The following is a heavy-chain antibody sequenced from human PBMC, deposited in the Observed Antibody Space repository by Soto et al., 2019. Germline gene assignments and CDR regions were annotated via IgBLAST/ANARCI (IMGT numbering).Heavy chain of an antibody. CDR2: TYYRSKWYN. CDR3: ARDRTRRWAQTYYYDSSGYYSFDY. Sequence: SQTLSLTCAISGDSVSSNSAAWNWIRQSPSRGLEWLGRTYYRSKWYNDYAVSVKSRITTNPDTSKNKFSLQLNSVTPEETAVYSWARDRTRRWAQTYYYDSSGYYSFDYWGQGTLVTVSS. J-gene: IGHJ4*02. CDR1: GDSVSSNSAA. D-gene: IGHD3-22*01. V-gene: IGHV6-1*01.